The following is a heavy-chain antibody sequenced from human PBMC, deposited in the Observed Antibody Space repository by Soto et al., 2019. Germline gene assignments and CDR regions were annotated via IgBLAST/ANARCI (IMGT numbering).Heavy chain of an antibody. D-gene: IGHD2-2*01. CDR3: ARDRPDHAPRGAFDI. CDR2: IIPILGIA. CDR1: GGTFSSYT. Sequence: SVKVSCKASGGTFSSYTISWVRQAPGQGLEWMGRIIPILGIANYAQKFQGRVTITADKSTSTAYMELSSLRSEDTAVYYCARDRPDHAPRGAFDIWGQGTMVTVSS. V-gene: IGHV1-69*04. J-gene: IGHJ3*02.